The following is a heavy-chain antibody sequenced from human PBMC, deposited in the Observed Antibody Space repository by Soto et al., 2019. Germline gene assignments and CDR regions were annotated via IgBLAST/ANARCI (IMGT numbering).Heavy chain of an antibody. CDR1: GFTFSSYA. CDR2: ISGSGGST. V-gene: IGHV3-23*01. D-gene: IGHD3-22*01. CDR3: AKDLLYYYDSSGYHRVY. Sequence: GGSLRLSCAASGFTFSSYAMSWVRQAPGKGLEWVSAISGSGGSTYYADSVKGRFTISRDNSKNTLYLQMNSLRAEDTAVYYCAKDLLYYYDSSGYHRVYWGQGTLVTVSS. J-gene: IGHJ4*02.